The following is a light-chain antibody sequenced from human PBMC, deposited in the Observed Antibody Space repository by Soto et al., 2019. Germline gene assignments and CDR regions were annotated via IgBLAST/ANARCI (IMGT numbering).Light chain of an antibody. Sequence: DIQMTQSTSTLSATARDRVSITCRASQSISSWLAWYQHKPGKAPKLLIYDASNLDSGVPSRFSGSGSGTEFSLTISNLQPDDCATYYCQQYENYWTFGQGTKVDIK. CDR1: QSISSW. V-gene: IGKV1-5*01. CDR2: DAS. CDR3: QQYENYWT. J-gene: IGKJ1*01.